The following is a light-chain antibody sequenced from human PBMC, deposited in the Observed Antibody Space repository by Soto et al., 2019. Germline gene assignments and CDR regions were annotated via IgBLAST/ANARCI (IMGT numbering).Light chain of an antibody. CDR3: VSWDDSLSGWV. Sequence: QSVLTQPPSASGTPGQRVTISCSGSSSNIGSNYVYWYQQLPGTAPKLLIYRNNQRPSGVPDRFSGSKSGTSASLAISGLRSGDESDYYCVSWDDSLSGWVFGGGTKLTV. CDR1: SSNIGSNY. CDR2: RNN. J-gene: IGLJ3*02. V-gene: IGLV1-47*01.